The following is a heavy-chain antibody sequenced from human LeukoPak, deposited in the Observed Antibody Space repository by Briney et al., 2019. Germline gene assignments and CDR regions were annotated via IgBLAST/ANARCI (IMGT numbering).Heavy chain of an antibody. Sequence: SETLSLTCAVYGGSFSSYYWSWIRQPPGKGLEWIGEINHSGSTNYNPSLTSRVTISVDTSKNQFSLKLSSVTAADTAVYYCAKNGYSAPDYYYYYMDVWGKGTTVTVSS. V-gene: IGHV4-34*01. J-gene: IGHJ6*03. CDR3: AKNGYSAPDYYYYYMDV. CDR1: GGSFSSYY. CDR2: INHSGST. D-gene: IGHD5-12*01.